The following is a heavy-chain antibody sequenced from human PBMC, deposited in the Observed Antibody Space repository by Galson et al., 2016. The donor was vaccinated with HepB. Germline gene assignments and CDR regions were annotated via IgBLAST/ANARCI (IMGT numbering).Heavy chain of an antibody. D-gene: IGHD3-22*01. CDR2: IIPMIGTA. J-gene: IGHJ6*02. CDR3: ANERDSGYLGGDYGLDV. CDR1: GGTFSSYA. V-gene: IGHV1-69*13. Sequence: SVKVSCKASGGTFSSYAISWVRQAPGQGLEWMGAIIPMIGTANYAQKFQGRVSITADESTTTAYMELSSLRSEDTAVYYCANERDSGYLGGDYGLDVWGQGTTVTVS.